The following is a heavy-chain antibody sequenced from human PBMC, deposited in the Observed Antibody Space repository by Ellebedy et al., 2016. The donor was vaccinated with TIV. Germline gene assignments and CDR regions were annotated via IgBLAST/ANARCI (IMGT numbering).Heavy chain of an antibody. CDR1: GFMFSSYS. CDR3: ARPMVPYSSTWAGAFDI. D-gene: IGHD6-13*01. J-gene: IGHJ3*02. V-gene: IGHV3-21*01. Sequence: GESLKISCAASGFMFSSYSMHWVRQAPGKGLEWVSSISSSRSFIYYADSVKGRFTVSRDNAKNSLYLQMNSLRAEDTAVYYCARPMVPYSSTWAGAFDIWGRGTMVTVSS. CDR2: ISSSRSFI.